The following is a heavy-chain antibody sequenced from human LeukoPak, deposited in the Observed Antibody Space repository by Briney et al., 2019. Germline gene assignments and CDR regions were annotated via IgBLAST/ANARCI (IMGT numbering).Heavy chain of an antibody. CDR3: ARRRHGSGKSPFDP. J-gene: IGHJ5*02. D-gene: IGHD3-10*01. Sequence: PSETLSLTCTVSGGSISSYYWSWIRQPAGKGLEWIGRIYTSGSTNYNPALKSRVTISVDKAKNQFSLKLSSVTAADTAVYYCARRRHGSGKSPFDPWGQGTLVTVSS. CDR1: GGSISSYY. V-gene: IGHV4-4*07. CDR2: IYTSGST.